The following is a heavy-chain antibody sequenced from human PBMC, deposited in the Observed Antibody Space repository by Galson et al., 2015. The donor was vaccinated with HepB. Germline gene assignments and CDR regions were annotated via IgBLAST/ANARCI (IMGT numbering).Heavy chain of an antibody. J-gene: IGHJ3*02. D-gene: IGHD3-10*01. V-gene: IGHV1-3*01. CDR1: GYTFTSYA. CDR3: AAGDRVWDYGSGSAFDI. Sequence: SVKVSCKASGYTFTSYAMHWVRQAPGQRLEWMGWINAGNGNTKYSQKFQGRVTITRDTSASTAYMELSSLRSEDTAVYYCAAGDRVWDYGSGSAFDIWGQGTMVTVSS. CDR2: INAGNGNT.